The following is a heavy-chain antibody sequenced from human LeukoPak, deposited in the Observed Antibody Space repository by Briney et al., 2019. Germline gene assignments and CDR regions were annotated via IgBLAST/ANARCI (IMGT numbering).Heavy chain of an antibody. CDR2: IASDGSST. V-gene: IGHV3-74*01. Sequence: GGSLRLSCAASGFTFSSYWMNWVRQAPGKGLVWVSRIASDGSSTTYADSVKGRFSISKDNAKNTLYLQMNSLRVEDTAVYYCARGRPRGNDYWGQGTLVTVSS. D-gene: IGHD4-23*01. CDR3: ARGRPRGNDY. J-gene: IGHJ4*02. CDR1: GFTFSSYW.